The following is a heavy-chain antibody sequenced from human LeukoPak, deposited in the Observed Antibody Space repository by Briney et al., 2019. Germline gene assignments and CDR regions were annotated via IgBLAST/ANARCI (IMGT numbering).Heavy chain of an antibody. CDR1: GGTFSSYA. Sequence: SVKDSCKASGGTFSSYAISWVRQAPGQGLEWMGGIIPIFGTANYAQKFQGRVTITTDESTSTAYMELSSLRSEDTAVYYCARGDYSNYPFDYWGQGTLVTVSS. CDR3: ARGDYSNYPFDY. V-gene: IGHV1-69*05. D-gene: IGHD4-11*01. CDR2: IIPIFGTA. J-gene: IGHJ4*02.